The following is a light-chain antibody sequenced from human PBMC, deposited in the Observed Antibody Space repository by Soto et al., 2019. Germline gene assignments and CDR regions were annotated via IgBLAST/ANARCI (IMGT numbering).Light chain of an antibody. J-gene: IGKJ2*01. CDR3: QRRSNSPLFT. V-gene: IGKV3-11*01. CDR1: QAVDIY. CDR2: DTS. Sequence: EIVLTQSPATLSLSPGESATLSCRASQAVDIYLAWYQQKPGQAPRLLIYDTSLRPPGVPARFTRSGSGADVTLTISSLEPEDFAVYYCQRRSNSPLFTFRQGTKLEFK.